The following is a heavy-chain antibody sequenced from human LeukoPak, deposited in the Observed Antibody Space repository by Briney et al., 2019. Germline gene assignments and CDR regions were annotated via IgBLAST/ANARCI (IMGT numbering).Heavy chain of an antibody. V-gene: IGHV5-51*01. CDR2: IYPGDSDT. Sequence: GESLKISCKGSGYSFTSYWIGWVRQMPGKGLEWMGIIYPGDSDTSYSPSFQGQVTISADKSISTAYLQWSSLKASDTAMYYCARRGIRFGRPGAFDIWGQGTMVTVSS. J-gene: IGHJ3*02. CDR1: GYSFTSYW. D-gene: IGHD3-10*01. CDR3: ARRGIRFGRPGAFDI.